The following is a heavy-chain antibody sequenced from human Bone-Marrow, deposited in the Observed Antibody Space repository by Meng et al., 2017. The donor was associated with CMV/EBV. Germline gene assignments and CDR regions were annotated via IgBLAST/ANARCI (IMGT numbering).Heavy chain of an antibody. V-gene: IGHV3-23*03. J-gene: IGHJ4*02. Sequence: GESLKISCAASGFTFSSYAMSWVRQAPGKGLEWVAVIYSGGGSTYYADSVKGRFSISRDNSKNTLYLQIDSLRTEDTSVYYCARALRSSGPSWGQGTLVTVSS. D-gene: IGHD6-19*01. CDR2: IYSGGGST. CDR3: ARALRSSGPS. CDR1: GFTFSSYA.